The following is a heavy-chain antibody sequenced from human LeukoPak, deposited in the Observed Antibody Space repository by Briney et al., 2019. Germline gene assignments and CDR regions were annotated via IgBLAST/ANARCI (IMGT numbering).Heavy chain of an antibody. D-gene: IGHD3-22*01. Sequence: ASVKVSCKASGYTFTGYYMHWVRQAPGQGLEWMGWINPNSGGTNYAQKFQGWVTMTRDTSISTAYMELSRLRSDDTAVYYCARGGNYYDSSGYFVDDYWGQGTLVTVSS. CDR2: INPNSGGT. CDR3: ARGGNYYDSSGYFVDDY. CDR1: GYTFTGYY. J-gene: IGHJ4*02. V-gene: IGHV1-2*04.